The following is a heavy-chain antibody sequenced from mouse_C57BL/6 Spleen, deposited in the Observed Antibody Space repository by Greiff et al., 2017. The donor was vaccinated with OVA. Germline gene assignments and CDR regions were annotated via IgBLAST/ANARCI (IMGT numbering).Heavy chain of an antibody. CDR3: ARAETGYWYFDV. Sequence: VKLQESGPGLVAPSQSLSITCTVSGFSLTSYAISWVRQPPGKGLEWLGVIWTGGGTKYNSALKSRLSISKDNSKSQVFLKMNSLQTDDTARYYCARAETGYWYFDVWGTGTTVTVSS. D-gene: IGHD3-2*01. J-gene: IGHJ1*03. CDR2: IWTGGGT. V-gene: IGHV2-9-1*01. CDR1: GFSLTSYA.